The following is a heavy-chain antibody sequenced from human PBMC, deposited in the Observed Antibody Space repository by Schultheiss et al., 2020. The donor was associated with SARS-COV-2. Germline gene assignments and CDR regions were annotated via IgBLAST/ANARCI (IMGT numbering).Heavy chain of an antibody. CDR2: ISSSSSYI. CDR3: AKDPMIGVVMNGNFDY. Sequence: GGSLRLSCAASGFTFDDYGMSWVRQAPGKGLEWVSSISSSSSYIYYADSVKGRFTIYRDNSKNTLYLQMNSLRAEDTAVYYCAKDPMIGVVMNGNFDYWGQGTLVTVSS. D-gene: IGHD3-22*01. CDR1: GFTFDDYG. J-gene: IGHJ4*02. V-gene: IGHV3-23*01.